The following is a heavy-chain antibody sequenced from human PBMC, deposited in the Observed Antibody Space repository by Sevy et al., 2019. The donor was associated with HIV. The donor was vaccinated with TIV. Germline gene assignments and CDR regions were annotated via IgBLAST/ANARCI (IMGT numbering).Heavy chain of an antibody. CDR2: IHYSGST. CDR3: AKDLGNSGDADNWGWRFGQSYYYYGMDV. Sequence: SETLSLTCTVSGGSISSSSYYWGWIRQPPGKGLEWFGSIHYSGSTYYNPSLKSRVTISADTSKNQVSLKLSSVTSADTAVYYCAKDLGNSGDADNWGWRFGQSYYYYGMDVWGQGTTVTVSS. J-gene: IGHJ6*02. D-gene: IGHD7-27*01. CDR1: GGSISSSSYY. V-gene: IGHV4-39*02.